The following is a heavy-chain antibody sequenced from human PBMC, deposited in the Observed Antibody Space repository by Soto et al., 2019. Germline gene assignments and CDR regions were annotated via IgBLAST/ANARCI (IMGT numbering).Heavy chain of an antibody. Sequence: GGSLRLSCAASGFTFSRDGMSWVRQAPGKGLEWVSLITDNGGSTYYADSVKGRFTISRDNTKNTLFLQMNSLRAEDTAVYSCAKERATTTAFDYWGQGALVTVSS. J-gene: IGHJ4*02. CDR1: GFTFSRDG. D-gene: IGHD4-17*01. CDR3: AKERATTTAFDY. V-gene: IGHV3-23*01. CDR2: ITDNGGST.